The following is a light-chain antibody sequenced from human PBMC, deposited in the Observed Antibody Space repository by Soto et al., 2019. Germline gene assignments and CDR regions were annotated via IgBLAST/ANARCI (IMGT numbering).Light chain of an antibody. CDR2: SSN. Sequence: QSVLTQPPSASGTPGQRVTLSCSGSSSHIGSNTVNWYQQLPGTAPKLLIYSSNQRPSGVPDRFSGSKSGTSASLAISGLQAEDETDYYWAAWDDSLNGHVVFGGGTKLTVL. V-gene: IGLV1-44*01. CDR3: AAWDDSLNGHVV. J-gene: IGLJ2*01. CDR1: SSHIGSNT.